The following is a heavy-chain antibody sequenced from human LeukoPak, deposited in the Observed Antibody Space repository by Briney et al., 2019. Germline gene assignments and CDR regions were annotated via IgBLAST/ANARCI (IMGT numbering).Heavy chain of an antibody. J-gene: IGHJ4*02. D-gene: IGHD2-15*01. CDR2: IRSKPSSYTT. CDR1: GFDFSGFY. Sequence: SGGSLRLSCAASGFDFSGFYMHWVRQASGRGLEWVGLIRSKPSSYTTVYAASVKGRFTISRDDSKNTAYLQMNSLKAEDTAVYYCIRQECSGGSCSYADYWGQGTLVTVSS. V-gene: IGHV3-73*01. CDR3: IRQECSGGSCSYADY.